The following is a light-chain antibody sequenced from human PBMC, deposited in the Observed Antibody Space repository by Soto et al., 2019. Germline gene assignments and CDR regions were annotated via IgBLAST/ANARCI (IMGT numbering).Light chain of an antibody. V-gene: IGKV1-39*01. CDR2: AAS. Sequence: DIQMTQSPSSLSASVGDRVTITCRASQSISNYLNWYQQKPGKAPKVLIYAASNLQSGVPSRFSGSGSGTDFTLTISSLQPEDFATYYCRQSYSTPITFGQGTRLEIK. J-gene: IGKJ5*01. CDR3: RQSYSTPIT. CDR1: QSISNY.